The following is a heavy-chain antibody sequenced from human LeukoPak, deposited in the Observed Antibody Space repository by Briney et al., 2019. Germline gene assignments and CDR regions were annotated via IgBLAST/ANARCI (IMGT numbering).Heavy chain of an antibody. CDR1: GGSISSGDYF. V-gene: IGHV4-30-4*01. Sequence: SETLSLTCSVSGGSISSGDYFWRWIRPPPGKGVEWFGYIYYCGSTYYNPSLESRDNISVDTPENNFPLKLRSVPAADTYVYFSARVVGGPPGAVDYGSQRTPVTVSA. D-gene: IGHD1-26*01. CDR3: ARVVGGPPGAVDY. J-gene: IGHJ4*01. CDR2: IYYCGST.